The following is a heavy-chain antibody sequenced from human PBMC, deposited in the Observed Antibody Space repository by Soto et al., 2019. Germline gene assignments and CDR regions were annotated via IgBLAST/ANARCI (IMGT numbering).Heavy chain of an antibody. D-gene: IGHD2-15*01. CDR3: ARGVRPYCSGGSCYLSG. V-gene: IGHV1-46*03. Sequence: QVQLVQSGAEVKKPGASVKVSCKASGYTFTSYYMHWVRQAPGQGLEWMGIINPSGGSTSYAQKFKGRVTMTRDTSTSTVYMELSSLRSEDTAVYYCARGVRPYCSGGSCYLSGWGQGTLVTVSS. CDR2: INPSGGST. CDR1: GYTFTSYY. J-gene: IGHJ4*02.